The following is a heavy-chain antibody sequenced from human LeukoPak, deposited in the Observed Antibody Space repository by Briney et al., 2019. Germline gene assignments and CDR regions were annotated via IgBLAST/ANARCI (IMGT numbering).Heavy chain of an antibody. J-gene: IGHJ4*02. CDR2: SYYSGSS. CDR1: GGSFSGYY. V-gene: IGHV4-34*11. D-gene: IGHD4-11*01. CDR3: ARGGWYSNYVLLDQ. Sequence: SETLSLTCAVYGGSFSGYYWSWIRQPPGKGLEWIGYSYYSGSSDYNPSFKSRVTISVDTSKNQFSLKLSSVIAADTALYYCARGGWYSNYVLLDQWGQGTLVTVSS.